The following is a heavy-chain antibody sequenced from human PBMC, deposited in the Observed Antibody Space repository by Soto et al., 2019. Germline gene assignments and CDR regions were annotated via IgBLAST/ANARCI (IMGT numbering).Heavy chain of an antibody. J-gene: IGHJ4*02. CDR2: ISAYNGNT. CDR3: AREDDDYSNYFGGY. Sequence: ASVKVSCKASGYTFTSYGISWVRQAPGQGLEWMGWISAYNGNTNYAQKLQGRVTMTTDTSTSTAYMELRSLRSDDTAVYYCAREDDDYSNYFGGYWGQGTLVTVSS. V-gene: IGHV1-18*01. CDR1: GYTFTSYG. D-gene: IGHD4-4*01.